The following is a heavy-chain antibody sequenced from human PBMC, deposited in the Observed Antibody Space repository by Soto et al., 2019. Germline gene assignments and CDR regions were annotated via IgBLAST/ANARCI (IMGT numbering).Heavy chain of an antibody. V-gene: IGHV4-59*08. D-gene: IGHD3-10*01. CDR1: GVSISSYY. J-gene: IGHJ4*02. CDR2: IYYSGRT. Sequence: SETRSLTCTVSGVSISSYYWSWIRQPPGKGLEWIGYIYYSGRTNYNPSLKSRVTISVDTSKNQCSLKLSSVTAADTAVYYCERRPSYYGYFDYWGQGTLVTVSS. CDR3: ERRPSYYGYFDY.